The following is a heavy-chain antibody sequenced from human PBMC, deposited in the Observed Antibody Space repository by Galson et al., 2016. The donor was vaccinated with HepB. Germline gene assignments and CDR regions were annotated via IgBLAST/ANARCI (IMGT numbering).Heavy chain of an antibody. CDR3: ARVRDGNNWRVQPFDL. D-gene: IGHD5-24*01. Sequence: SLRLSCAASGFTFSSYTMSWVRQAPGKGLEWVAAISYDGTDKYYADSVKGRFTISRDNSKNTLFLQMNSLRAEDTAVYYCARVRDGNNWRVQPFDLWGQGTLVTVS. J-gene: IGHJ4*02. CDR2: ISYDGTDK. CDR1: GFTFSSYT. V-gene: IGHV3-30-3*01.